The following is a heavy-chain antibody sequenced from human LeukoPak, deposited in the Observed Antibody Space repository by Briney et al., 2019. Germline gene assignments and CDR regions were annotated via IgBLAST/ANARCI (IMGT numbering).Heavy chain of an antibody. CDR3: AKEGARYCSGGSCQRGGFDY. CDR1: GFTFSSYG. V-gene: IGHV3-30*18. Sequence: PGRSLTLSCAASGFTFSSYGMHWVRQAPGKGLGWVAVISYDGSNKYCEDSVKGRFTISRDSSKNTLYLQMNSLRAEDTAVYYCAKEGARYCSGGSCQRGGFDYWGQGTLVTVS. J-gene: IGHJ4*02. D-gene: IGHD2-15*01. CDR2: ISYDGSNK.